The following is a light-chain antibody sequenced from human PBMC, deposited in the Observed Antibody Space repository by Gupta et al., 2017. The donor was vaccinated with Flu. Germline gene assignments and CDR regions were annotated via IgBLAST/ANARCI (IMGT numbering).Light chain of an antibody. CDR2: WAS. Sequence: DIVMTQSSDSLSVSLGERATINCKSSQSVFLSSNNKNYLAWYQQKPRQPPKLLIYWASTRESGVPDRFSGSGSGTDFTLTISSLQAEDVATYYCQQEDNTPWTFGQGTKVEIK. CDR3: QQEDNTPWT. CDR1: QSVFLSSNNKNY. J-gene: IGKJ1*01. V-gene: IGKV4-1*01.